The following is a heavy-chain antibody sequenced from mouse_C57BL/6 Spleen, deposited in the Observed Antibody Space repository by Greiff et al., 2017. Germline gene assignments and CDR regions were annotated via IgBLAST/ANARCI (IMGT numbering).Heavy chain of an antibody. CDR2: IHPNSGST. CDR3: AREELGRGAMDY. V-gene: IGHV1-64*01. Sequence: QVQLQQPGAELVKPGASVKLSCKASGYTFTSYWMHWVKQRPGQGLEWIGMIHPNSGSTNYNEKFKSKATLTVDNSSSTAYMQLSSLTSEDSAVYYCAREELGRGAMDYGGQGTSVTVSS. J-gene: IGHJ4*01. CDR1: GYTFTSYW. D-gene: IGHD4-1*01.